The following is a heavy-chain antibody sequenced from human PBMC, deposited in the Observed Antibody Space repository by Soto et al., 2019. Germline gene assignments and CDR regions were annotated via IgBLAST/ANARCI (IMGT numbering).Heavy chain of an antibody. CDR2: ISSSSSYI. D-gene: IGHD3-10*01. CDR3: ARDTYYYRSGSYGP. CDR1: GFTFSSYS. J-gene: IGHJ5*02. Sequence: EVQLVESGGGLVKPGGSLRLSCAASGFTFSSYSMNWVRRAQGKGLEWVSSISSSSSYIYYADSVKGRFTISRDNAKNSLYLQMNSLRAEDTAVYYCARDTYYYRSGSYGPWGQGTLVTVSS. V-gene: IGHV3-21*01.